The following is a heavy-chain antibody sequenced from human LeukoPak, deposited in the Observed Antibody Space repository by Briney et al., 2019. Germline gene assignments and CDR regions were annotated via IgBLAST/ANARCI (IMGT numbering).Heavy chain of an antibody. D-gene: IGHD5-18*01. Sequence: SETLSPTCTVSGGSITSYYWSWIRLPPGKGLEWIGYIYYTGATYYNPSRKSRVTISLDTSKNQFSLKLSSVTAADAAVYYCARAGYTYGTGYYFDYWGQGALDTVSS. CDR2: IYYTGAT. J-gene: IGHJ4*02. CDR1: GGSITSYY. V-gene: IGHV4-59*01. CDR3: ARAGYTYGTGYYFDY.